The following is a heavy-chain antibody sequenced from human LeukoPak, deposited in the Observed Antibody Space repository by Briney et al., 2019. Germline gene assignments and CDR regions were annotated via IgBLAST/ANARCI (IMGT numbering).Heavy chain of an antibody. D-gene: IGHD5-18*01. CDR2: INLSSGVT. J-gene: IGHJ4*02. Sequence: ASVKVSCKASGYTFTGYYIHWVRQAPGQGLEWMGRINLSSGVTNYAQKFQGRVTMTRDTSISTAYMELRSLRSDDTAVYYCARREGYSYGHDYWGQGTLVTVSS. V-gene: IGHV1-2*06. CDR3: ARREGYSYGHDY. CDR1: GYTFTGYY.